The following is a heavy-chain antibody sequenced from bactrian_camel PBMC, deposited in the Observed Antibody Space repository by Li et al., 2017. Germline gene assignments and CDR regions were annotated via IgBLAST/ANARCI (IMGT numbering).Heavy chain of an antibody. CDR3: AADDRPVIDFELGLWPDEYMY. Sequence: VQLVESGGGLVQPGGSLRHSCAASGYSYSYFCLGWFRRRAPGKERNWVALIDTDGSTTYAHSVKGRFTISKDSAKNTLYLQMNSLKPEDTAMYYCAADDRPVIDFELGLWPDEYMYWGQGTQVTVS. V-gene: IGHV3S53*01. D-gene: IGHD5*01. CDR2: IDTDGST. CDR1: GYSYSYFC. J-gene: IGHJ4*01.